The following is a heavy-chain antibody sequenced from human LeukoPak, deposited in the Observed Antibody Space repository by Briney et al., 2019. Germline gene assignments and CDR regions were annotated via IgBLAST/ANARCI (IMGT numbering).Heavy chain of an antibody. V-gene: IGHV1-69*13. Sequence: GASVTVSCKASGGTFSSYAISWVRQAPGQGLEWVGGIIPIFGTANYAQKFQGRVTITADESTSTAYMELSSLRSEDTAVYYCAKLGCSGGSCYYYGMDVWGQGTTVTGSS. J-gene: IGHJ6*02. CDR2: IIPIFGTA. CDR1: GGTFSSYA. CDR3: AKLGCSGGSCYYYGMDV. D-gene: IGHD2-15*01.